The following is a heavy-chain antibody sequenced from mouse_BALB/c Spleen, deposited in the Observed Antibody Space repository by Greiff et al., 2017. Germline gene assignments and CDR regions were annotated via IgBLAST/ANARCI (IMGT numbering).Heavy chain of an antibody. CDR2: IYPSDSYT. CDR3: TRSGITTVPYYAMDY. CDR1: GYTFTSYW. J-gene: IGHJ4*01. V-gene: IGHV1-69*02. Sequence: QVQLQQPGAELVRPGASVKLSCKASGYTFTSYWINWVKQRPGQGLEWIGNIYPSDSYTNYNQKFKDKATLTVDKSSSTAYMQLSSPTSEDSAVYYCTRSGITTVPYYAMDYWGQGTSVTGSS. D-gene: IGHD1-1*01.